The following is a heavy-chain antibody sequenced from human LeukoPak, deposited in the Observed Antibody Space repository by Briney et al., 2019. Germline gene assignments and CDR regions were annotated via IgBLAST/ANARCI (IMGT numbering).Heavy chain of an antibody. D-gene: IGHD6-19*01. J-gene: IGHJ4*02. V-gene: IGHV3-48*02. CDR1: GPSVGTTG. CDR2: ISSISDTI. CDR3: ASAGSGLY. Sequence: GGCLRLALSTAGPSVGTTGAGSVRQAPGKGREWGSYISSISDTIYYADSVRGRFTISRGNVKNSRYLEMNSLRDEDTTIYYCASAGSGLYWGQGTLVTVSS.